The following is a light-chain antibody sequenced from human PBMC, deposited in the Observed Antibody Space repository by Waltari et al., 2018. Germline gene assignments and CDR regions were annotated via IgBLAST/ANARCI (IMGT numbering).Light chain of an antibody. J-gene: IGKJ1*01. V-gene: IGKV6D-21*02. CDR3: HQIASLPRT. Sequence: EIVLTQSPDFQSVTPEEKVTITCRASQSIGSRLHWFQQKPNQSTKLLRKYASRSISGVPSRFSGSGSGTDFTLTINGLEAEDAAVYYCHQIASLPRTFGPGTKVEIK. CDR1: QSIGSR. CDR2: YAS.